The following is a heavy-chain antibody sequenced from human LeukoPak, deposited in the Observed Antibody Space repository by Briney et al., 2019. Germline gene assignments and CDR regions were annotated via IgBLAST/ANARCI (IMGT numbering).Heavy chain of an antibody. V-gene: IGHV4-4*07. CDR3: F. Sequence: SETLSLTCTVSGGSISNYYWSWIRQPAGKGLEWIGRVYSTGSTNYNPSLKSRVTMSVDTSKNQFSLRLRSVTAAAGTAGFDFWGQGALVTVSS. J-gene: IGHJ4*02. CDR1: GGSISNYY. CDR2: VYSTGST. D-gene: IGHD6-13*01.